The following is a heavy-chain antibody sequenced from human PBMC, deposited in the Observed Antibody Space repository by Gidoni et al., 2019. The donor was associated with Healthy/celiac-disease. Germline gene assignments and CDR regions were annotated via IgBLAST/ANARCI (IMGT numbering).Heavy chain of an antibody. CDR2: ISSSGSTI. Sequence: EVQLVESGGGLVQPGGSLRLSCAASGFTFSRYEMTWVRQAPEKGLEWVSYISSSGSTIYYADSVKGRFTISRDNAKNSLYLQMNSLRAEDTAVYYCARGGGGWYFPPEYFQHWGQGTLVTVSS. CDR3: ARGGGGWYFPPEYFQH. CDR1: GFTFSRYE. V-gene: IGHV3-48*03. J-gene: IGHJ1*01. D-gene: IGHD6-19*01.